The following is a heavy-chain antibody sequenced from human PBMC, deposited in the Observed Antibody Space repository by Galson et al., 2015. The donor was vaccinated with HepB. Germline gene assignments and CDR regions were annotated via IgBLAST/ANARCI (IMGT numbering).Heavy chain of an antibody. D-gene: IGHD6-13*01. V-gene: IGHV3-15*07. Sequence: SLRLSCAASGFTFSNAWMNWVRQAPGKGLEWVGRIKSKTDGGTTDYAAPVKGRFTISRDDSKNTLYLQMNSLKTEDTAVYYCTTFTFPDSSSWLVYWGQGTLVTVSS. J-gene: IGHJ4*02. CDR3: TTFTFPDSSSWLVY. CDR1: GFTFSNAW. CDR2: IKSKTDGGTT.